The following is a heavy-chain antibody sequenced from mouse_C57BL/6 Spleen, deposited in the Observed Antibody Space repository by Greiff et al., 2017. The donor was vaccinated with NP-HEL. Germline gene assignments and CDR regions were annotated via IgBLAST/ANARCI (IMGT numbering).Heavy chain of an antibody. CDR2: ISDGGSYT. D-gene: IGHD2-12*01. CDR3: ARDDRTTGFAY. V-gene: IGHV5-4*01. J-gene: IGHJ3*01. Sequence: EVMLVESGGGLVKPGGSLKLSCAASGFTFSSYAMSWVRQTPEKRLEWVATISDGGSYTYYPDNVKGRFTISRDNAKNNLYLQMSHLKSEDTAMYYCARDDRTTGFAYWGQGTLVTVSA. CDR1: GFTFSSYA.